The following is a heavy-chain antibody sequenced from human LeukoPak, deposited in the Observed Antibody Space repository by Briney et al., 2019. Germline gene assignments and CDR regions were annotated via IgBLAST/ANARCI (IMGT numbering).Heavy chain of an antibody. CDR1: DGSISSSSYY. V-gene: IGHV4-39*01. CDR2: IYYSGST. J-gene: IGHJ4*02. CDR3: ARHDPDLPIGY. Sequence: PSETLSLTCTVSDGSISSSSYYWGWIRQPPGKGLEWIGSIYYSGSTYYNPSLKSRVTISVDTSKNQFSLKLSSVTAADTAVYYCARHDPDLPIGYWGQGTLVTVSS.